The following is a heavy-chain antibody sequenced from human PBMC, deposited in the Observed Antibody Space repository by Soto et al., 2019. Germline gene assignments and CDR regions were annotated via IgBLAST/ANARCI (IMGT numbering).Heavy chain of an antibody. CDR2: IYYSGSS. CDR3: ARSIGTRPYFDY. J-gene: IGHJ4*02. D-gene: IGHD6-6*01. CDR1: GASTSSGAYF. V-gene: IGHV4-31*03. Sequence: PSETLSLTCTVSGASTSSGAYFWNWIRQHPGKGLEWIGYIYYSGSSYFNPSFKSRTTISLDTSKNQFSLNVSSVTGADTAGYYCARSIGTRPYFDYWGQGTLVTVSS.